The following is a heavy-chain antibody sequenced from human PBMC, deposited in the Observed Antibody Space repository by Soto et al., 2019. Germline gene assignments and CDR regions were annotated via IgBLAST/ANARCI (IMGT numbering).Heavy chain of an antibody. Sequence: QITLKESGPTLVKPTQTLTLTCTFSGFSLSASGVGVGWFRQPPGKALELLAVIYWDDTKTYSPSLESRPTVTRDTAKNQVVLTMTNMDPVDTPTYCCARRTSGTYAPDYWRQGVLVTVSS. V-gene: IGHV2-5*02. J-gene: IGHJ4*02. CDR3: ARRTSGTYAPDY. CDR2: IYWDDTK. CDR1: GFSLSASGVG. D-gene: IGHD1-26*01.